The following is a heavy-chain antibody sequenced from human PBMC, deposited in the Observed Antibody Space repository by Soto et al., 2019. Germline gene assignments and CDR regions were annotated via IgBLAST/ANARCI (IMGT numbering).Heavy chain of an antibody. CDR1: GGTFSSYA. CDR3: GRESIGAAGGAFDI. Sequence: GASVKVSCKTSGGTFSSYAISWVRQAPGQGLEWMGGIIPIFGTANYAQKFQGRVTITADESTSPAYMELSTLRSEDTAVYYCGRESIGAAGGAFDIWGQATM. J-gene: IGHJ3*02. CDR2: IIPIFGTA. D-gene: IGHD6-13*01. V-gene: IGHV1-69*13.